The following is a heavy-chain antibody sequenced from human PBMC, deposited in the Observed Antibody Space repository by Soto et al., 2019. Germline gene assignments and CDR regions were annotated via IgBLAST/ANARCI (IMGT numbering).Heavy chain of an antibody. J-gene: IGHJ4*02. D-gene: IGHD6-19*01. Sequence: QVQLVESGGGVVQPGRSLRLSCVASGFTFSSYGMHWVRQAPGKGLEWVAVISYDGSNKYYADSVKGRFTISRDNSKNTLYLQMNSLRAEDTAVYYCAKEFPLDGSGWYFDYWGQGTLVTVSS. CDR3: AKEFPLDGSGWYFDY. V-gene: IGHV3-30*18. CDR1: GFTFSSYG. CDR2: ISYDGSNK.